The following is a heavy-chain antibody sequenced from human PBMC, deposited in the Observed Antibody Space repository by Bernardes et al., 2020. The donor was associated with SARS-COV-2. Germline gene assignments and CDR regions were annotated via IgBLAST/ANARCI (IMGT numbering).Heavy chain of an antibody. CDR1: GYSFTRYW. J-gene: IGHJ4*02. D-gene: IGHD3-16*02. Sequence: GACLKSSSNGSGYSFTRYWIGWVRPIPGKGLEWMGIIYPGDSDTRYSPSFQGQVTISADKSISTAYLQWSSLKASDTAMYYCATVLTFGGVIVYFDYWGQGTLVTVSS. V-gene: IGHV5-51*01. CDR2: IYPGDSDT. CDR3: ATVLTFGGVIVYFDY.